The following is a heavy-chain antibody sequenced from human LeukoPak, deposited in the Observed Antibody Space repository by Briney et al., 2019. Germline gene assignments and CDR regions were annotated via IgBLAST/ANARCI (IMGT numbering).Heavy chain of an antibody. J-gene: IGHJ6*02. CDR3: ARDRYYYGSGSYRRSYYGMDV. D-gene: IGHD3-10*01. CDR1: GYTFTGYY. Sequence: SVKVSCKASGYTFTGYYMHWVRQAPGQGLEWMGRIIPILGIANYAQKFQGRVTITADKSTSTAYMELSSLRSEDTAVYYCARDRYYYGSGSYRRSYYGMDVWGQGTTVTVSS. CDR2: IIPILGIA. V-gene: IGHV1-69*04.